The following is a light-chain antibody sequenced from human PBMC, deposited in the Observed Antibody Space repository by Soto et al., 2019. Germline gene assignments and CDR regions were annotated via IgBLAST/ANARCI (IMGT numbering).Light chain of an antibody. CDR2: EVR. CDR1: SSDVGSYNR. J-gene: IGLJ2*01. Sequence: QSALTQPPSVSGSPGQSVTISCTGTSSDVGSYNRLSWYQQPPGTAPKLIMYEVRNRPSGVSDRFSGSKSGKTASLTIFGLQAEDEADYYCSSYTTSTTQVFGGGTKLTVL. V-gene: IGLV2-18*02. CDR3: SSYTTSTTQV.